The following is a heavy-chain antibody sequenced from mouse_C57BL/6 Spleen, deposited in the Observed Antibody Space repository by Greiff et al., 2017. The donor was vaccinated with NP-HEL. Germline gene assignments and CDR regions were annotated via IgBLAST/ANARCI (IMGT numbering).Heavy chain of an antibody. D-gene: IGHD1-1*01. CDR3: AHYYGSSYDAMDY. CDR2: IYPGSGST. CDR1: GYTFTSYW. V-gene: IGHV1-55*01. J-gene: IGHJ4*01. Sequence: QVQLQQPGAELVKPGASVKMSCKASGYTFTSYWITWVKQRPGQGLEWIGDIYPGSGSTNYNEKFKSKATLTVDTSSSTAYMQLSSLTSEDSAVYYCAHYYGSSYDAMDYWGQGTSVTVSS.